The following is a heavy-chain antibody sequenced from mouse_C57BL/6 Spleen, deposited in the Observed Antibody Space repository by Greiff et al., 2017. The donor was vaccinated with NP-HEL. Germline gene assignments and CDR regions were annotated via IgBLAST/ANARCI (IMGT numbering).Heavy chain of an antibody. V-gene: IGHV3-6*01. D-gene: IGHD1-1*01. J-gene: IGHJ2*01. CDR1: GYSITSGYY. CDR2: ISYDGSN. CDR3: ARGPPHYYGSSTDYFDY. Sequence: EVQLQQSGPGLVKPSQSLSLTCSVTGYSITSGYYWNWIRQFPGNKLEWMGYISYDGSNNYNPSLKNRISITRDTSKNQFFLKLNSVTTEDTATYYCARGPPHYYGSSTDYFDYWGQGTTLTVSS.